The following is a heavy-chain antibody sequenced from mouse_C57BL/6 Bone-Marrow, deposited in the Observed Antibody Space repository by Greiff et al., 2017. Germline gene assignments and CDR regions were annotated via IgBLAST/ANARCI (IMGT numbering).Heavy chain of an antibody. CDR1: GYAFSSSW. D-gene: IGHD2-2*01. Sequence: QVQLKESGPELVKPGASVKISCKASGYAFSSSWMHWVKQRPGKGLEWIGRIYPGDGDTNYNGTFKGQATLTADKSSSTAYMQLSSLTSEDSAFYFCALWLRRGNYFDYWGQGTTLTVSS. CDR3: ALWLRRGNYFDY. J-gene: IGHJ2*01. V-gene: IGHV1-82*01. CDR2: IYPGDGDT.